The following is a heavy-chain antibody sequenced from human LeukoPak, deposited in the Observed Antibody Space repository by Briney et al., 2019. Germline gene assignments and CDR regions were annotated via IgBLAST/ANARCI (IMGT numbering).Heavy chain of an antibody. J-gene: IGHJ4*02. V-gene: IGHV3-48*04. CDR1: GFTFSRSS. CDR3: ARDTAGFDY. D-gene: IGHD6-19*01. Sequence: GGSLRLSCAASGFTFSRSSMNWVRQAPGKGLEWVSFIDRDSSITYYADSVKGRFTISRDNAKNSLYLQMNSLRAEDTAIYNCARDTAGFDYWGQGTLVTVSS. CDR2: IDRDSSIT.